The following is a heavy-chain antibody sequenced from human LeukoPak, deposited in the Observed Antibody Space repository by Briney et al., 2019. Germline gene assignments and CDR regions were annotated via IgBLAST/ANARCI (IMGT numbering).Heavy chain of an antibody. CDR3: AKAGTYCGGDCYSGYFQH. CDR2: IKSKTDGGTT. D-gene: IGHD2-21*02. CDR1: GFTFSNAW. J-gene: IGHJ1*01. Sequence: GFLRLPCAASGFTFSNAWMSWVRQAPGKGLEWVGRIKSKTDGGTTDYAAPVKGRFTISRDDSKNTLYLQMNSLGAEDTAVYYCAKAGTYCGGDCYSGYFQHWGQGTLVTVSS. V-gene: IGHV3-15*01.